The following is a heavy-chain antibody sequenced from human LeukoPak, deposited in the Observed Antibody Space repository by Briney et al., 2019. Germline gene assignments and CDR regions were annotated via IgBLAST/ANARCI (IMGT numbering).Heavy chain of an antibody. CDR1: GFSFRTYY. CDR2: ISGSGGST. V-gene: IGHV3-23*01. J-gene: IGHJ6*03. D-gene: IGHD3-10*01. Sequence: PGGSLRLSCAASGFSFRTYYMSWVRQAPGEGVEWVSDISGSGGSTDYADSVKGRFYISRDNAKNTLYLQMNSLRDADTAVYYCARVYYGAGILHYYYYMDVWGKGTTVTISS. CDR3: ARVYYGAGILHYYYYMDV.